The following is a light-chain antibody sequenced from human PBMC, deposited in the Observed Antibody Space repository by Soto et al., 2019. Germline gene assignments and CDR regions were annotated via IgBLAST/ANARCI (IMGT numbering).Light chain of an antibody. CDR3: QQANSFPLT. J-gene: IGKJ4*01. Sequence: DIQMTQSPSSVSASVGDRVSITCWASQDISSWVAWYQQRPGKAPKLLIYAATILQSGVPSRFSGSGSGTAFTLTISNLQPEDFASYFCQQANSFPLTFGGGTKVDIK. V-gene: IGKV1-12*01. CDR1: QDISSW. CDR2: AAT.